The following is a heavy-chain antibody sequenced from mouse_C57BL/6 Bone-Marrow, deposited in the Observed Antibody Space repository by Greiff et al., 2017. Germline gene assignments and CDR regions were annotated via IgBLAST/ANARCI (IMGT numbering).Heavy chain of an antibody. CDR3: ARRGGGWLLFDY. Sequence: VKLMESGAELARPGASVKLSCKASGYTFTSYGISWVKQRTGQGLEWIGEIYPRSGNTYYNEKFKGKATLTADKSSSTAYMELRRLTSEDSAVYFGARRGGGWLLFDYWGQGTTLTVSS. CDR1: GYTFTSYG. J-gene: IGHJ2*01. V-gene: IGHV1-81*01. D-gene: IGHD2-3*01. CDR2: IYPRSGNT.